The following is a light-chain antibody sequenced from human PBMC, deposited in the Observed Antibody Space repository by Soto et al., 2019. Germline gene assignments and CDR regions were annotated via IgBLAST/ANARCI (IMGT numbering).Light chain of an antibody. CDR3: QQYGSSRTWT. J-gene: IGKJ1*01. V-gene: IGKV3-20*01. Sequence: EIGLTQSPGTLSLTPGERATLSCRAIQSVSSSYLAWYQQKPGQAPRLLIYGASSRATGIPDRFSGSGSGTDFTLTISRLEPEDFAVYYCQQYGSSRTWTFGQGTKADI. CDR2: GAS. CDR1: QSVSSSY.